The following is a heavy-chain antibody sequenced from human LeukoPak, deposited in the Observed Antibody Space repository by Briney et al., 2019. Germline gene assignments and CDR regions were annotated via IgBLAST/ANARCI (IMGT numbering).Heavy chain of an antibody. CDR2: IKPNSGGT. D-gene: IGHD6-13*01. Sequence: ASVKVSCKASGYTFTGYYMHWVRQAPGQGLEWMGRIKPNSGGTNYAQKFQGRVTMTRDTSISTAYMELSSLRSDDTAVYYCALRPTGYSSSWYFDYWGQGTLVTVSS. CDR1: GYTFTGYY. J-gene: IGHJ4*02. V-gene: IGHV1-2*06. CDR3: ALRPTGYSSSWYFDY.